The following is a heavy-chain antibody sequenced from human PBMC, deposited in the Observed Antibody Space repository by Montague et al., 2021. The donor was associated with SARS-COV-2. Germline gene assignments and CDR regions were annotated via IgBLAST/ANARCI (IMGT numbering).Heavy chain of an antibody. D-gene: IGHD5-12*01. V-gene: IGHV3-23*01. J-gene: IGHJ5*02. Sequence: SLRLSCAASGFTFNNNAMSWVRQAPGKGLEWVSALSGSGSSTQYADSVRGRLTISRDTSTNTLYLQMDSLRAEDTALYYCAKSQYGGNDPHTAGFDPWGQGTLVTVSS. CDR3: AKSQYGGNDPHTAGFDP. CDR2: LSGSGSST. CDR1: GFTFNNNA.